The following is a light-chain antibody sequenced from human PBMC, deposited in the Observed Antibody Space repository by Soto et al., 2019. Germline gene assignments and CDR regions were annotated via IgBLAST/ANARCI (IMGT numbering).Light chain of an antibody. J-gene: IGLJ2*01. Sequence: QSVLTQSSSASASPGSSVKLTCTLSSGHSSNVIAWHQQQPGKAPRHLMRLEGSGNYNKGSGVPDRFSGSSSGADRYLTISTLQSEDEADYYCETWDINTRVFGGGTKLTVL. V-gene: IGLV4-60*03. CDR1: SGHSSNV. CDR2: LEGSGNY. CDR3: ETWDINTRV.